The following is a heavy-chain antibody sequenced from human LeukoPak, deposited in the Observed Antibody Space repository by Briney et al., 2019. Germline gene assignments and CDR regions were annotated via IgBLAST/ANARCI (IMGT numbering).Heavy chain of an antibody. CDR2: INSDGSIT. CDR3: AKVRYDSSGYQSPYFDY. D-gene: IGHD3-22*01. J-gene: IGHJ4*02. CDR1: GFTFTTYW. V-gene: IGHV3-74*01. Sequence: GGSLGLSCAASGFTFTTYWMHWVRQAPGKGLVWVSHINSDGSITSYADSVKGRFTISRDNAKNTLYLQMNSLRAEDTAVYYCAKVRYDSSGYQSPYFDYWGQGTLVTVSS.